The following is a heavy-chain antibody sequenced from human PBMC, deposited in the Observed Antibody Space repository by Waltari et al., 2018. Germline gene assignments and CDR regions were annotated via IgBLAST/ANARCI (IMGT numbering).Heavy chain of an antibody. V-gene: IGHV4-59*11. CDR1: RASIRSHY. Sequence: QVQLQESGPGQVKPSETLSLTCDVSRASIRSHYWSWIRRPPGKGLEWIGYIYYNGATTYNPSLMSRVTISVDTAKNQFSLKLTSVTAADTAVYYCARDRVVPADEPDYYGLDVWGQGTTVTVSS. CDR2: IYYNGAT. CDR3: ARDRVVPADEPDYYGLDV. J-gene: IGHJ6*02. D-gene: IGHD2-2*01.